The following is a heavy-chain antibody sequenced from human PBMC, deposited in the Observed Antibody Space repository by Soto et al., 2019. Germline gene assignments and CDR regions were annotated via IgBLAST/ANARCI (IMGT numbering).Heavy chain of an antibody. CDR3: AKDFCSRVQSAGRCHAFDY. J-gene: IGHJ4*02. D-gene: IGHD3-3*01. Sequence: GGSLRLSCEASGFTFNNYGMYWVRQAPGQGLEWVASISHDGSKKNYADSVKGRFTISRDNSKNTLYLQMNSLGPEDTAMYSCAKDFCSRVQSAGRCHAFDYWGQGTLVTVSS. CDR1: GFTFNNYG. V-gene: IGHV3-30*18. CDR2: ISHDGSKK.